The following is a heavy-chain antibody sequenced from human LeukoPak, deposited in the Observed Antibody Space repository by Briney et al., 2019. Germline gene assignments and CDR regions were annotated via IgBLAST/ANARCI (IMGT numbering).Heavy chain of an antibody. CDR2: IDWDDDK. Sequence: SGPALVKPTQTLTLTCTFSGFSLSTSRLCVSWIRQPPGKALEWLALIDWDDDKYYSTSLKTRLTISKDTSKNQVVLTMTNMDPVDTATYYCARTYVTIFGVADFDYWGQGTLVTVSS. CDR3: ARTYVTIFGVADFDY. D-gene: IGHD3-3*01. J-gene: IGHJ4*02. CDR1: GFSLSTSRLC. V-gene: IGHV2-70*01.